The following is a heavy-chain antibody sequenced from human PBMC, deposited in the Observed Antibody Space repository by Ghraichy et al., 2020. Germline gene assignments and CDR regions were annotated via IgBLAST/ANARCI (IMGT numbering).Heavy chain of an antibody. J-gene: IGHJ4*02. V-gene: IGHV3-7*03. Sequence: GGSLRLSCAASGFTFSSYWMSWVRQAPGKGLEWVANINQDETERYYVGSVRGRFTISRDNAKNSLHLHMNSLRAEDTAVYFCARQHAHRPYYVDYWGQGSLVTVSS. CDR1: GFTFSSYW. CDR2: INQDETER. CDR3: ARQHAHRPYYVDY.